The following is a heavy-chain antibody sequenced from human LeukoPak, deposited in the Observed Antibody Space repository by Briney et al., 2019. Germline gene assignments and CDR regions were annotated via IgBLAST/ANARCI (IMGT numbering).Heavy chain of an antibody. CDR1: GYSISSGYY. CDR3: ARGLQLRYYYYYMDV. V-gene: IGHV4-38-2*02. J-gene: IGHJ6*03. Sequence: SETLSLTCTVSGYSISSGYYWGWIRQPPGKGLEWIGSIYHSGSTYYNPSLKSRVTISVDTSKNQFSLKLSSVTAADTAVYYCARGLQLRYYYYYMDVWGKGTTVTVSS. CDR2: IYHSGST. D-gene: IGHD4-23*01.